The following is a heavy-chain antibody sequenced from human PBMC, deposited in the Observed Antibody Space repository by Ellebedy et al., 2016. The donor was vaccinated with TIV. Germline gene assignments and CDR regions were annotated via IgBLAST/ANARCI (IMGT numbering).Heavy chain of an antibody. CDR3: AARQDSSGWYEI. D-gene: IGHD6-19*01. Sequence: ASVKVSCKASGYTFTGYYMHWVRQAPGQGLEWMGWINPNSGGTNYAQKFQGWVTMTRDTSISTAYMELSRLRSDDTAVYYCAARQDSSGWYEIWGQGTLVTVSS. CDR1: GYTFTGYY. V-gene: IGHV1-2*04. J-gene: IGHJ4*02. CDR2: INPNSGGT.